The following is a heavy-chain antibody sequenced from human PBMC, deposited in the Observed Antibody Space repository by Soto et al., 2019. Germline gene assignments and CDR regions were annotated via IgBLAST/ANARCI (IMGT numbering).Heavy chain of an antibody. CDR2: IYYTGHT. CDR1: GVSINSGGYY. D-gene: IGHD1-1*01. Sequence: QVQLQESGPGLVKPSQTLSLTCSVSGVSINSGGYYWSWIRHHPGKGLEWIGYIYYTGHTFYNPSLKSRVAMSLDTSKNQFSLKLSSVTAAETAVYYCARGSQLERDARDIWGQGTMVTVSS. V-gene: IGHV4-31*03. J-gene: IGHJ3*02. CDR3: ARGSQLERDARDI.